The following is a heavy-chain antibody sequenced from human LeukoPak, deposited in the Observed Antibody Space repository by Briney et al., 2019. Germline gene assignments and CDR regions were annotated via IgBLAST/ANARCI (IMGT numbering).Heavy chain of an antibody. Sequence: SSETLSLTCTVSGGSISTSNYYWGWIRQPPGKGLEWIGNIFYSGSTNYNPSLKSRVTISVDTSKNQFSLKLSSVTAADTAVYYCARSHATFGEFKYWFDPWGQGTLVTVSS. CDR3: ARSHATFGEFKYWFDP. CDR1: GGSISTSNYY. V-gene: IGHV4-61*05. D-gene: IGHD3-10*01. J-gene: IGHJ5*02. CDR2: IFYSGST.